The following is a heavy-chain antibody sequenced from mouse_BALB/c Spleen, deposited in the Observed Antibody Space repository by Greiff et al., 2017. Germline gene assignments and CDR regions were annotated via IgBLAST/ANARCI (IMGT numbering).Heavy chain of an antibody. V-gene: IGHV3-6*02. CDR3: ARGGLRFDY. CDR2: ISYDGSN. CDR1: GYSITSGYY. Sequence: EVQRVESGPGLVKPSQSLSLTCSVTGYSITSGYYWNWIRQFPGNKLEWMGYISYDGSNNYNPSLKNRISITRDTSKNQFFLKLNSVTTEDTATYYCARGGLRFDYWGQGTTLTVSS. J-gene: IGHJ2*01. D-gene: IGHD1-1*01.